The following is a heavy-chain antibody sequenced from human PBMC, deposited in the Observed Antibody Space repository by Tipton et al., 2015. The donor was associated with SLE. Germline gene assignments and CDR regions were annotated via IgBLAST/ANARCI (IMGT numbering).Heavy chain of an antibody. V-gene: IGHV4-61*01. CDR2: IYYSGFT. Sequence: TLSLTCTVSGGSVSSGSYSWSWIRQPPGKGLEWIGYIYYSGFTNYNPSLKSRVTISVDTSKNQFSLKLSSVTAADTAVYYCARMSGDFGPEYFQHWGQGTLVTVSS. CDR1: GGSVSSGSYS. J-gene: IGHJ1*01. CDR3: ARMSGDFGPEYFQH. D-gene: IGHD4-17*01.